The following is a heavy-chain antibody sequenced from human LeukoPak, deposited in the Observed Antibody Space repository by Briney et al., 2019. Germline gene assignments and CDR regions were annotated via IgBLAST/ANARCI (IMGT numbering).Heavy chain of an antibody. CDR2: INRNGGSI. Sequence: GGSLRLSCAASGFIFDDYGMSWVRQSPGKGLEWVSGINRNGGSIGYADSVKGRFTISRDDAKNSLYLQMNSLRTDDTALYYCVRDRGGKYLYFQHWGQGTLVTVSS. V-gene: IGHV3-20*04. J-gene: IGHJ1*01. D-gene: IGHD1-26*01. CDR3: VRDRGGKYLYFQH. CDR1: GFIFDDYG.